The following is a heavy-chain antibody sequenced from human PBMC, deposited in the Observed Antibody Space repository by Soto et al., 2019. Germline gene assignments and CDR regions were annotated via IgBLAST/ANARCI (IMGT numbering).Heavy chain of an antibody. V-gene: IGHV4-31*03. J-gene: IGHJ1*01. Sequence: QVQLQESGPGLVKPSQTLSLTCTVSGGSVSGGVYYWNWIRQHPEKGLEWIGYIYYSGSTYYNPSLRSRVTISADTSKNQFSLKLSSLTVADTAVYYCARSSVAGAGYFQHCGQGTQVIVSS. CDR2: IYYSGST. CDR1: GGSVSGGVYY. D-gene: IGHD6-19*01. CDR3: ARSSVAGAGYFQH.